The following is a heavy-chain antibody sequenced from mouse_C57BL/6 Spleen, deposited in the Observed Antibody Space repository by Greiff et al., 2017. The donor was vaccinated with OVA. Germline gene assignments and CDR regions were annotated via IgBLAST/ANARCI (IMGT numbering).Heavy chain of an antibody. Sequence: QVQLQQPGTELVKPGASVKLSCKASGYTFTSYWMHWVKQRPGQGLEWIGNINPSNGGTNYNEKFKSKATLTVDKSSSTAYMQLSSLTSEDSAVYYCARGIYYDYVLYYFDYWGQGTTLTVSS. CDR1: GYTFTSYW. D-gene: IGHD2-4*01. J-gene: IGHJ2*01. CDR3: ARGIYYDYVLYYFDY. CDR2: INPSNGGT. V-gene: IGHV1-53*01.